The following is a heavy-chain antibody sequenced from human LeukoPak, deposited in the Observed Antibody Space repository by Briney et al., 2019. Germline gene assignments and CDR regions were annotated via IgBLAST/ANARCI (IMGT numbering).Heavy chain of an antibody. J-gene: IGHJ4*02. D-gene: IGHD4-23*01. V-gene: IGHV4-34*01. Sequence: SETLSLTCAVHGGSFSGYHWNWIRQSPGKGLEWIGEINDGGHTNYNPSLESRITISVDTSKKQFSLNLSSVTAADTAVYYCARDPTTVVTTPYYFDFWGQGTLVTVSS. CDR2: INDGGHT. CDR3: ARDPTTVVTTPYYFDF. CDR1: GGSFSGYH.